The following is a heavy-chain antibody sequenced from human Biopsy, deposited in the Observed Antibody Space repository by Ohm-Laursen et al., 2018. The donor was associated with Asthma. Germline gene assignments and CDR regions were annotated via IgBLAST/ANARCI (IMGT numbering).Heavy chain of an antibody. J-gene: IGHJ4*02. Sequence: GSLRLSCVASGFTVSTNGWSWVRQAPGKGMEWVSTISASGNSTYYGDSEKGRITNSRDNSKNTLFLHMNSLRADDRAVYYCARGDTGGWSQYYFDYWGQGTLVTVSS. CDR2: ISASGNST. V-gene: IGHV3-23*01. CDR3: ARGDTGGWSQYYFDY. CDR1: GFTVSTNG. D-gene: IGHD2-8*02.